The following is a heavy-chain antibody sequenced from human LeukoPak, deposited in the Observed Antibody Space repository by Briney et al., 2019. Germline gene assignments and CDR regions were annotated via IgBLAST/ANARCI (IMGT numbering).Heavy chain of an antibody. V-gene: IGHV4-59*11. D-gene: IGHD3-10*01. J-gene: IGHJ4*02. Sequence: PSETLSLTCTVSGGSISSHYWTWIRQSPGKGLEWIGYIYYSGSTSYNPSLKSRVTISIDTSKTQFSLKLSSVTAADTAVYYCARVVYSGSWGYFDYWGQGALVTVSS. CDR3: ARVVYSGSWGYFDY. CDR2: IYYSGST. CDR1: GGSISSHY.